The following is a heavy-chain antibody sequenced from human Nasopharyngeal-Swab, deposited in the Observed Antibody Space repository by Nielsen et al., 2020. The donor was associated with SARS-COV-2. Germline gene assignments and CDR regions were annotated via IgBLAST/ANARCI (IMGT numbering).Heavy chain of an antibody. CDR2: IKQGGSEK. D-gene: IGHD3-10*01. CDR3: ARVGGRTSPMGS. CDR1: GFTSRDYW. V-gene: IGHV3-7*01. Sequence: GESLKISCVASGFTSRDYWMSWVRQAPAKGLEWVASIKQGGSEKNYVDSVKGRFTISRDNAKNSLFLQMDSLRTEDTAFYYCARVGGRTSPMGSWGQGTLVTVSS. J-gene: IGHJ4*02.